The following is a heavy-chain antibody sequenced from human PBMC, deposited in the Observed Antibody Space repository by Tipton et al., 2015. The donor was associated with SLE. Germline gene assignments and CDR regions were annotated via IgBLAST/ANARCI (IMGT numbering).Heavy chain of an antibody. CDR3: ARDGYNWGDFAFDI. CDR2: IYTSGST. D-gene: IGHD5-24*01. V-gene: IGHV4-61*02. J-gene: IGHJ3*02. CDR1: GGSISSGSYY. Sequence: LRLSCTVSGGSISSGSYYWSWIRQPAGKGLEWIGRIYTSGSTNYNPSLKSRVTISVDTSKNRFSLRLSSVTAADTAVYYCARDGYNWGDFAFDIWGQGTMVTVSS.